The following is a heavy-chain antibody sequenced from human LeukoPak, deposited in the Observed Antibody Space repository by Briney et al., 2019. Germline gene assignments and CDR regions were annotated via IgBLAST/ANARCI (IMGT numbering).Heavy chain of an antibody. CDR1: GGSFSGYY. CDR2: INHSGST. D-gene: IGHD4-17*01. Sequence: SETLSLTCAVYGGSFSGYYWSWIRQPPGKGLEWIGEINHSGSTNYNPSLKSRVTISVDTSKNQFSLKLSSVTAADTAVYYCARYDYGDYYFDYWGQGTLVTVSS. J-gene: IGHJ4*02. CDR3: ARYDYGDYYFDY. V-gene: IGHV4-34*01.